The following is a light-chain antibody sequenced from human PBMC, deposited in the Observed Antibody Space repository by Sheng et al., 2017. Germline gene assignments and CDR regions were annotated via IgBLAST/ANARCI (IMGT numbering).Light chain of an antibody. Sequence: QSVLTQPPSVSAAPGQKVTISCSGSSSNIGNNYVSWYQQFPGAAPQTPTLYENTKRPSEIPDRFSGSKSGTSATLGITGLQTGDEADYYCGTWDSSLSAGWVFGGRDQADRP. CDR1: SSNIGNNY. J-gene: IGLJ3*02. V-gene: IGLV1-51*01. CDR2: ENT. CDR3: GTWDSSLSAGWV.